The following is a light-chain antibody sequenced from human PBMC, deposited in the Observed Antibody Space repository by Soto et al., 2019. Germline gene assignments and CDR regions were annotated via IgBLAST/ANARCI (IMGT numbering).Light chain of an antibody. J-gene: IGLJ3*02. CDR3: SSYTTSSTWV. CDR1: SSDVGGYKY. Sequence: QSALTQPASVSGSPGQSITISCTGTSSDVGGYKYVSWYQQHPGNAPKLMIYEVSNRPSGVSDRFSGSKSVNTASLTISGLQAEDEADYYCSSYTTSSTWVFGGGTTLTVL. CDR2: EVS. V-gene: IGLV2-14*01.